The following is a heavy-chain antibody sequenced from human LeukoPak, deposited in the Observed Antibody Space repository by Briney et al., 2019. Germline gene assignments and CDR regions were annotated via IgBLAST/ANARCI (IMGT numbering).Heavy chain of an antibody. CDR3: AKGLGVASLIVDALDM. D-gene: IGHD3/OR15-3a*01. CDR1: GFTFGSYW. V-gene: IGHV3-9*03. J-gene: IGHJ3*02. CDR2: ITWNSGSV. Sequence: PGGSLRLSCAGSGFTFGSYWLHWVRQVPGKGLEWVSGITWNSGSVLYADSVRGRFTISRDNAKNSLYLQMNSLRPEDMAFYYCAKGLGVASLIVDALDMWGQGTMVTV.